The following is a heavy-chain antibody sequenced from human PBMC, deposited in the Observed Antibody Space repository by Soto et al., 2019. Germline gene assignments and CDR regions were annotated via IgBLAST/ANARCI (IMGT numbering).Heavy chain of an antibody. CDR2: ISGSGGST. CDR3: AKDRAEWGSYDY. J-gene: IGHJ4*02. Sequence: EVQMLESGGGLVQPGESLRLSCAASGFTFSGYAMSWVRQAPGKGLKWVSTISGSGGSTYYAESVKGRFTISRDNSKNTLYLQMNSLRAEDTAVYYCAKDRAEWGSYDYWGQGILVTVSS. V-gene: IGHV3-23*01. D-gene: IGHD7-27*01. CDR1: GFTFSGYA.